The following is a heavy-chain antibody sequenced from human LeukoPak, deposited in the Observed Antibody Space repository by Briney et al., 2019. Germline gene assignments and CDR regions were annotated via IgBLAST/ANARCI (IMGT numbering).Heavy chain of an antibody. CDR2: IYYSGST. Sequence: SETLSLTCTVSGGSISSYYWSWIRQPPGKGLEWIGYIYYSGSTNYNPSLKSRVTISVDTSKNQFSLKLSSVTAADTAVYYCARASDYGDYDGWCFDLWGRGTLVTVSS. V-gene: IGHV4-59*01. D-gene: IGHD4-17*01. CDR3: ARASDYGDYDGWCFDL. CDR1: GGSISSYY. J-gene: IGHJ2*01.